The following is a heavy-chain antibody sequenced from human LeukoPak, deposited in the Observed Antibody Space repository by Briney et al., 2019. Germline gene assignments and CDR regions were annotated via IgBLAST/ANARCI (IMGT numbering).Heavy chain of an antibody. CDR3: ARLFGARGSGYMDV. Sequence: SETLSLTCTVSGGSIKGSYWTWIRQPPGKGLECIGYIYYSGATNYNPSLKRRVTISVDTSSNQFSLRLRSVTAADTAVYYCARLFGARGSGYMDVWGQGTTVTVSS. V-gene: IGHV4-59*01. J-gene: IGHJ6*02. D-gene: IGHD3-10*01. CDR2: IYYSGAT. CDR1: GGSIKGSY.